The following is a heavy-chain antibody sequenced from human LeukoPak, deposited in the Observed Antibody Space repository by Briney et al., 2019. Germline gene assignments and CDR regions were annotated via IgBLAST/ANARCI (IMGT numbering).Heavy chain of an antibody. D-gene: IGHD3-22*01. CDR2: IVVGSGNT. V-gene: IGHV1-58*02. CDR3: AAAAINYYDSSGYAFDI. CDR1: GFTFTSSA. J-gene: IGHJ3*02. Sequence: SVKVSCKASGFTFTSSAMQWVRQARGQRLEWIGWIVVGSGNTNYAQKFRERVTITRDMSTSTAYMELSSLRSEDTAVYYCAAAAINYYDSSGYAFDIWGQGTMVTVSS.